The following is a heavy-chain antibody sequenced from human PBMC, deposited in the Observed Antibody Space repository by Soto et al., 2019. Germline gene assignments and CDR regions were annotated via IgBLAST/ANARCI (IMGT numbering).Heavy chain of an antibody. CDR1: GFSLTTRGVG. CDR2: IYWDDDK. Sequence: QITLKESGPTLVKPTQTLTLTCTFSGFSLTTRGVGVGWIRHPPGKALECLELIYWDDDKRYSPSLQSRLSITKDTSKNQVVLTMTNVDPVDTATYYCAHIPNYYQYDWFDPWGQGTLVSVSS. V-gene: IGHV2-5*02. CDR3: AHIPNYYQYDWFDP. D-gene: IGHD3-16*01. J-gene: IGHJ5*02.